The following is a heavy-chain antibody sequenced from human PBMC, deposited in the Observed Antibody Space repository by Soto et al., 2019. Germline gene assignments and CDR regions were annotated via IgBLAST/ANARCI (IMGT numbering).Heavy chain of an antibody. Sequence: PGGSLRLSCAASGFTFSSYAMHWVRKAPGKGLEWVAVISYDGSNKYYADSVKGRFTISRDNSKTLYLQMNSLRAEDTAVYYCGRYYDHSGPCPGSIDIWGRGTMVTVSS. CDR1: GFTFSSYA. D-gene: IGHD3-22*01. V-gene: IGHV3-30-3*01. CDR3: GRYYDHSGPCPGSIDI. J-gene: IGHJ3*02. CDR2: ISYDGSNK.